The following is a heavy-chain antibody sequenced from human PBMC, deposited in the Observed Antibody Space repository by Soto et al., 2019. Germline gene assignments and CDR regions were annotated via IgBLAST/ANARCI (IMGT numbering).Heavy chain of an antibody. J-gene: IGHJ5*02. CDR2: IYSSGST. CDR3: ARGQRFSDWFDP. V-gene: IGHV4-4*07. D-gene: IGHD3-3*01. CDR1: GGTTSGYY. Sequence: PSETLSLTCTVTGGTTSGYYCTWIRQSAGGGLEWIGRIYSSGSTNYNPSLKSRVTISLDTSMNHFSLRLSSVTAADTAVYYCARGQRFSDWFDPWGQGTLVTVSS.